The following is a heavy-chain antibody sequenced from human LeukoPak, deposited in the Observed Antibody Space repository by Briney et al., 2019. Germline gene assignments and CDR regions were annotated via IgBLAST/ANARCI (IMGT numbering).Heavy chain of an antibody. J-gene: IGHJ6*03. Sequence: GGSLRLSCAASGFTFSSYAMSWVRQAPGKGLEWVSAISGSGGSTYYADSVKGRFTISRDNSKNTLYLQMNSLRSDDTAVYYCARAPVGATTYYYYYYYMDVWGKGTTVTVSS. D-gene: IGHD1-26*01. CDR1: GFTFSSYA. V-gene: IGHV3-23*01. CDR2: ISGSGGST. CDR3: ARAPVGATTYYYYYYYMDV.